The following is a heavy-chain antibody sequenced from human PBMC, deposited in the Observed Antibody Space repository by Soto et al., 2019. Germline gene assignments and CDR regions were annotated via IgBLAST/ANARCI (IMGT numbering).Heavy chain of an antibody. D-gene: IGHD1-26*01. J-gene: IGHJ4*02. CDR2: ISGSGGST. V-gene: IGHV3-23*01. Sequence: VQLLESGGGLVQPGGSLRLSCAASGFTFSSYAMSWVRQAPGKGLEWVSAISGSGGSTYYADSVKGRFTISRDNSKNTLYLQMNSLRAEDTAVYYCAKDPQQSQWELLNPFDYWGQGTLVTVSS. CDR1: GFTFSSYA. CDR3: AKDPQQSQWELLNPFDY.